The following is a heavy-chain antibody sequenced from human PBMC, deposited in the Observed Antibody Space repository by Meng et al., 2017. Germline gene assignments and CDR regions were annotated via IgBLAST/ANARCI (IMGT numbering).Heavy chain of an antibody. V-gene: IGHV3-30*04. J-gene: IGHJ4*02. D-gene: IGHD3-22*01. Sequence: GESLKISCAASGFTFSSYAMHWVRQAPGKGLEWVAAISYEGSNKYYADFVKGRFTISRDNSKNTLYLQMNSLRAEDTAVYYCARDQDYYDSSGSLKIDYWGQGTLVTVSS. CDR2: ISYEGSNK. CDR3: ARDQDYYDSSGSLKIDY. CDR1: GFTFSSYA.